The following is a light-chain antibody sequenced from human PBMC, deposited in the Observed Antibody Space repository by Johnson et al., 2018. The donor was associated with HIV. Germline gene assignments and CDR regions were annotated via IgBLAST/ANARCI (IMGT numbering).Light chain of an antibody. J-gene: IGLJ1*01. CDR3: GTWDSSLSAPWV. CDR1: SSNIGNNY. Sequence: QSMLTQPPSVSAAPGQKVTISCSGSSSNIGNNYVSWYQQLPGTAPKLLIYENNKRPSGIPDRFSGSKSGTSATLGITGLQTGDEADYYCGTWDSSLSAPWVFGTGTKVTVL. CDR2: ENN. V-gene: IGLV1-51*02.